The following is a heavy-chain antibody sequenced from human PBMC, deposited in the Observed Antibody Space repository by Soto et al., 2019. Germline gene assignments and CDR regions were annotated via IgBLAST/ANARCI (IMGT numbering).Heavy chain of an antibody. Sequence: QVQLQQWGAGLLKPSETLSLTCAVYGGSFSGYYWSWIRQPPGKGLEWIGEINHSGSTNYNPSLKSLVTISVDTSKNQFSLKLSSVPAADTAVYYCARGGYCSSTSCYAGYYYYGMDVWGQGTTVTVSS. CDR2: INHSGST. D-gene: IGHD2-2*01. V-gene: IGHV4-34*01. J-gene: IGHJ6*02. CDR3: ARGGYCSSTSCYAGYYYYGMDV. CDR1: GGSFSGYY.